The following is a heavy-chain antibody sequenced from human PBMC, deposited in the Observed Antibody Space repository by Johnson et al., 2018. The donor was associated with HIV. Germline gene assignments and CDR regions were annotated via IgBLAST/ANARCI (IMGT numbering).Heavy chain of an antibody. CDR3: AKDKSGRYYDSSGYSLDDAFDI. CDR1: GFTFSDYY. Sequence: QVPLVESGGGVVQPGRSQRLSCAASGFTFSDYYMNWIRQAPGKGLDWVAVISYDGSNKYYADSVKGRFTISRDNSKNTLYLQMNSLRAEDTAVYYCAKDKSGRYYDSSGYSLDDAFDIWGQGTMVTVSS. J-gene: IGHJ3*02. D-gene: IGHD3-22*01. V-gene: IGHV3-30*18. CDR2: ISYDGSNK.